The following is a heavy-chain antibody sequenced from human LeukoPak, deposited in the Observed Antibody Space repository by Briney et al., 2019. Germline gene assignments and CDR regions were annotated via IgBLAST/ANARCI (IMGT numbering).Heavy chain of an antibody. CDR3: ANSPLGWAGVFDY. CDR2: ISGSGGST. J-gene: IGHJ4*02. D-gene: IGHD2-15*01. V-gene: IGHV3-23*01. CDR1: GFTFSSNA. Sequence: PGGSLRLSCAASGFTFSSNAMSWVRQAPGKGLEWVSAISGSGGSTYYADSVKGRFTISRDNSKNTLYLQMNSLRAEDTAVYYCANSPLGWAGVFDYWGQGTLVTVSS.